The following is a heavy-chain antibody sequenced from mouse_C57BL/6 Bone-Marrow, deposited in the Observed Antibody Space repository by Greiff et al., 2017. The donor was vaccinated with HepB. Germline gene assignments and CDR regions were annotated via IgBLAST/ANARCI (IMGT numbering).Heavy chain of an antibody. V-gene: IGHV1-61*01. CDR1: GYTFTSSW. CDR2: INPSDSKT. CDR3: ARWGNYYGSSYPFDY. Sequence: VQLQQPGAELVRPGSSVKLSCKASGYTFTSSWMDGVKQSPVKGLEWIVNINPSDSKTNYNQKFKDKATLTVDKSSSTAYMQLSSLTSEDSAVYYCARWGNYYGSSYPFDYWGQGTTLTVSS. D-gene: IGHD1-1*01. J-gene: IGHJ2*01.